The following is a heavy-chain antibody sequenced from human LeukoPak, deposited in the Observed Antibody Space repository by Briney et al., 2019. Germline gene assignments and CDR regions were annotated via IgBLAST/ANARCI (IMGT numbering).Heavy chain of an antibody. CDR2: INPNSGGT. Sequence: ASVKVSCKASGYTFTSYAMHWVRQAPGQGLEWMGWINPNSGGTNYAQKFQGRVTMTRDTSISTAYMELSRLRSDDTAVYYCAREYYDFWSGYLTPPNWFDPWGQGTLVTVSS. J-gene: IGHJ5*02. V-gene: IGHV1-2*02. CDR1: GYTFTSYA. D-gene: IGHD3-3*01. CDR3: AREYYDFWSGYLTPPNWFDP.